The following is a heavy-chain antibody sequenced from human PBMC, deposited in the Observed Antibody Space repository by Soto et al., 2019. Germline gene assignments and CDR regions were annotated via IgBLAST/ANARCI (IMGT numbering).Heavy chain of an antibody. V-gene: IGHV4-31*03. CDR1: GDSISSGGYY. CDR3: ARGSTVAAILFDY. D-gene: IGHD2-15*01. Sequence: QVQLQESGPGLVKPSQTLSLTCTVSGDSISSGGYYWSWIRQHPGKGLEWIGYIYYSGSTYYNPSLKSRVIISVDTSKNQSSLKLRSVTAADTAVYYCARGSTVAAILFDYWGQGTLVTVSS. J-gene: IGHJ4*02. CDR2: IYYSGST.